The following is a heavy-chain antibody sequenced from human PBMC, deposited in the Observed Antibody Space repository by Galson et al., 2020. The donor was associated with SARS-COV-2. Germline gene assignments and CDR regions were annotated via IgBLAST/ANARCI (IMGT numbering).Heavy chain of an antibody. V-gene: IGHV3-23*01. D-gene: IGHD2-2*01. CDR2: ITTSGTST. Sequence: GESLQISCAASGFTFSSYAMRWVRQAPGRGLEWVSTITTSGTSTYYADSAKGRFTISRDNSKNTLYLQMNSLRAEDTAVYYCAKARVPAAVKWFDPWGQGTLVTVSS. J-gene: IGHJ5*02. CDR3: AKARVPAAVKWFDP. CDR1: GFTFSSYA.